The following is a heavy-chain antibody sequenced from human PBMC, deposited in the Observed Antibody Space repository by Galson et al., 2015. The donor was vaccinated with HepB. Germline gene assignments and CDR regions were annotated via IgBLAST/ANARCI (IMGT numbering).Heavy chain of an antibody. D-gene: IGHD2-15*01. Sequence: SLRLSCAASGFTFSDCVMHWVRQAPGKGLEYVSAISSNGDSTYYANSVKGRFTISRDNSKNTLYLQMGSLRADVMAVYYCAKDRRVGSCSRVSCYSFLDNWGQGTLVTVSS. CDR2: ISSNGDST. CDR1: GFTFSDCV. CDR3: AKDRRVGSCSRVSCYSFLDN. J-gene: IGHJ4*02. V-gene: IGHV3-64*01.